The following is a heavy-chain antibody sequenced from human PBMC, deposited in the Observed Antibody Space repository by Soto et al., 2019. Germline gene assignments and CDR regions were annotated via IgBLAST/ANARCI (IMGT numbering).Heavy chain of an antibody. CDR2: INPASTIT. CDR1: GYTFTHYY. D-gene: IGHD6-13*01. CDR3: ARDLAAGDH. Sequence: QVQLVQSGAEVKKPGASVKVSCRTSGYTFTHYYIHWVRQAPGQGLAWLGIINPASTITNYAQELEGRVTLTMDTSTTTVYMELSGLRTEDTAIFCCARDLAAGDHWGQGTLLTVSS. J-gene: IGHJ4*02. V-gene: IGHV1-46*04.